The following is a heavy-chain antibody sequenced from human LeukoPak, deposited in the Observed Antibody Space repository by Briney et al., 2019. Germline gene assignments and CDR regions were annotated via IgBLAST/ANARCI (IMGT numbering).Heavy chain of an antibody. V-gene: IGHV5-51*01. D-gene: IGHD1-26*01. CDR3: ARGPRVGVSSDFDI. J-gene: IGHJ3*02. Sequence: WESLKIYCKGSGYSFTSYWIGWVRQMPGKGLECRGIIYPGDSDTRYSASFQGQVTISADRSISTAYLHWSTLKASDTAIYYCARGPRVGVSSDFDIWGQGTMVTVSS. CDR1: GYSFTSYW. CDR2: IYPGDSDT.